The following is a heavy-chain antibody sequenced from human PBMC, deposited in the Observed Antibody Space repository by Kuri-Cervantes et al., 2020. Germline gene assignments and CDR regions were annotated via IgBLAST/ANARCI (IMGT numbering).Heavy chain of an antibody. Sequence: GESLKISCAASGFTFRSHGMYWVRQAPGKGLEWVAIIWYDGSNKYYADSVKGRFTISRDNSKNTLYLQMNSLRAEDTAVYYCARESVAGTNGPWYYFDYWGQGTLVTVSS. V-gene: IGHV3-33*07. CDR1: GFTFRSHG. CDR3: ARESVAGTNGPWYYFDY. J-gene: IGHJ4*02. D-gene: IGHD6-19*01. CDR2: IWYDGSNK.